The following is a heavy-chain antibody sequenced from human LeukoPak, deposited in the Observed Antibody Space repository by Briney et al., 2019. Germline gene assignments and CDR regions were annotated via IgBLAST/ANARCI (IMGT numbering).Heavy chain of an antibody. CDR1: GGSISSYY. CDR3: ATRSTGVGAAFDT. D-gene: IGHD2-15*01. Sequence: SEPLTLTCSVSGGSISSYYWSWIRQAPGKGLEWIRYIGYGGNTNYTPTLKSRITISVDTNKNQFSLKMRYVAAAAAAVYYSATRSTGVGAAFDTWGQGALVTVSS. CDR2: IGYGGNT. V-gene: IGHV4-59*01. J-gene: IGHJ4*02.